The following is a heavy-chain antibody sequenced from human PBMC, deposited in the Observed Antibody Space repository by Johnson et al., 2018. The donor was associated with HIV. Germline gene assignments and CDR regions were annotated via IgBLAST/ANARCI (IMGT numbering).Heavy chain of an antibody. D-gene: IGHD1-26*01. CDR2: IRYDGSNN. J-gene: IGHJ3*02. Sequence: QVQLVESGGGVVQPGGSLRLSCAASGFIFNSYGMHWVRQAPGTGLEWVAFIRYDGSNNYYIESVKGRFTISRDNSKNTLYLQMNSLRAEDTAVYYCARSTVGATTGGAFDIWGQGTMVTVSS. V-gene: IGHV3-30*02. CDR1: GFIFNSYG. CDR3: ARSTVGATTGGAFDI.